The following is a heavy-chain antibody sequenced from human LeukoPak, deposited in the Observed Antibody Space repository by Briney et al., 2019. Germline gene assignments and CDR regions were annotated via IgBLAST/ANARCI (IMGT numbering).Heavy chain of an antibody. D-gene: IGHD2-2*01. CDR2: TRNKANSYTT. CDR3: ARGRSCSSKSRFPGDAFDI. Sequence: RPGGSLRLSCAASGFTFSDHYMDWVRQAPGKGLEWVGRTRNKANSYTTEYAASVKGRFTISRDDSKNSLYLQMISLKTEDTAVYYCARGRSCSSKSRFPGDAFDIWGQGAMVTVSS. J-gene: IGHJ3*02. CDR1: GFTFSDHY. V-gene: IGHV3-72*01.